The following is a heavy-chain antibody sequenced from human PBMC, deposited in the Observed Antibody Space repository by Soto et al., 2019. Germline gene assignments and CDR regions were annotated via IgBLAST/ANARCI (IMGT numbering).Heavy chain of an antibody. Sequence: ASVKVSCKASGYTFTSYDMTWVRQATGQGLEWMGWMNPNVGNTGYAQKFQGRVTMTRNTSISTAYMALRSLRSEGTDVYYCARALECGYYYSVWVSYRDTRDNSEYWGKGTLVSVSS. CDR1: GYTFTSYD. J-gene: IGHJ4*01. D-gene: IGHD3-16*01. V-gene: IGHV1-8*01. CDR2: MNPNVGNT. CDR3: ARALECGYYYSVWVSYRDTRDNSEY.